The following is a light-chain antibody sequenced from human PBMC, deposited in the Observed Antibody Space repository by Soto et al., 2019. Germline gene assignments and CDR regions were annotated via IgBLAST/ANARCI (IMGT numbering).Light chain of an antibody. J-gene: IGKJ1*01. V-gene: IGKV1-5*01. CDR2: DAS. Sequence: DIQMTQSPSTLSASVGDRVTITCRASQSISSWLAWYQQKPGKAPKLLLYDASSLESGVPSTFSGSGSGTDFTLTISRLEPDDFAVYYCQQYGSSRGTFGQGTKVDIK. CDR3: QQYGSSRGT. CDR1: QSISSW.